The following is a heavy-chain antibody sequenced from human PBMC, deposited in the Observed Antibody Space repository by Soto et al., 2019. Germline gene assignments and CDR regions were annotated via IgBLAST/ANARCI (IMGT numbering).Heavy chain of an antibody. J-gene: IGHJ4*02. D-gene: IGHD1-7*01. CDR2: IYRTGST. Sequence: SETLSLTCAASGGSFTSNNWWTWVRQPPGQGLEWIGEIYRTGSTNYNPSLKSRVTISLDKSENQFSLKVTSLTAADTAVYYCASRDPGTSVDYWGQGTLVTVYS. CDR1: GGSFTSNNW. CDR3: ASRDPGTSVDY. V-gene: IGHV4-4*02.